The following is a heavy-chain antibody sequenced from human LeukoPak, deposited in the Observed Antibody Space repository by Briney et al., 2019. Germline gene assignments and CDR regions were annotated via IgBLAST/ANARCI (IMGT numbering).Heavy chain of an antibody. CDR1: GGSVTSTNW. D-gene: IGHD1-26*01. V-gene: IGHV4-39*01. CDR2: IYYSGNT. J-gene: IGHJ3*01. CDR3: AHFKGGSFDF. Sequence: SETLSLTCAVSGGSVTSTNWWTWVRPPPGKGLEWIGSIYYSGNTYYNPSLKSRVTISVDTSKNQFSLKLTSVTAADTAVYYCAHFKGGSFDFWGQGTMVTVSS.